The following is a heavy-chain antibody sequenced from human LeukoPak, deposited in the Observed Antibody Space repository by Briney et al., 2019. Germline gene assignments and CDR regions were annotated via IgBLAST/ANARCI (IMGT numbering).Heavy chain of an antibody. Sequence: GASVKVSCKASGYTFTSYGISWVRQAPGQGLEWMGWISAYNGNTNYAQKFQGRVTITADESTSTAYMELSSLRSEDTAVYYCARGGGYYDSSGYYRRPTSFDYWGQGTLVTVSS. CDR2: ISAYNGNT. CDR1: GYTFTSYG. V-gene: IGHV1-18*01. J-gene: IGHJ4*02. D-gene: IGHD3-22*01. CDR3: ARGGGYYDSSGYYRRPTSFDY.